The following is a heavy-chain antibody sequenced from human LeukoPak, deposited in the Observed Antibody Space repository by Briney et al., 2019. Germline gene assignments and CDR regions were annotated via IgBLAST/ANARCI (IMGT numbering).Heavy chain of an antibody. D-gene: IGHD6-13*01. CDR3: ARHDRDIAAAVD. V-gene: IGHV4-4*07. Sequence: PSETLSLTCTVSGGSISSYYWSWIRQPAGKGLEWIGRIYTSGSTNYNPSVKSRVTISVDTSKNQFSLKLSSVTAADTAVYYCARHDRDIAAAVDWGQGTLVTVSS. CDR2: IYTSGST. J-gene: IGHJ4*02. CDR1: GGSISSYY.